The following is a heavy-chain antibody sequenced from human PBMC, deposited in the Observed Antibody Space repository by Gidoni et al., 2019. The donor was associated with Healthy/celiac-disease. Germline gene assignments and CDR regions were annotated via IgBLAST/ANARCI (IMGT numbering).Heavy chain of an antibody. Sequence: QVQLQQWGAGLLKPSETLSLTCAVYGGSFSGYYWSWIRQPPGKGLEWIGEINHSGSTNYNPSLKSRVTISVDTSKNQFSLKLSSVTAADTAVYYCARPRPGCSSTSCYAFDIWGQGTMVTVSS. CDR1: GGSFSGYY. V-gene: IGHV4-34*01. D-gene: IGHD2-2*01. CDR2: INHSGST. CDR3: ARPRPGCSSTSCYAFDI. J-gene: IGHJ3*02.